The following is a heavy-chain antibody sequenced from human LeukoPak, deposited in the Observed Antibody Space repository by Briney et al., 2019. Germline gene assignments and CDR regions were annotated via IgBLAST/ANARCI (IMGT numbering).Heavy chain of an antibody. V-gene: IGHV3-30*18. D-gene: IGHD6-13*01. Sequence: GGSLRLSCAASGFTFSSYGMHWARQAPGKGLEWVAVISYDGSNKYYADSMEGRFTISRDNSKNTLYLQMNSLRAEDTAVYYCAKDLTQQLGRFDYWGQGTLVTVSS. CDR3: AKDLTQQLGRFDY. CDR2: ISYDGSNK. J-gene: IGHJ4*02. CDR1: GFTFSSYG.